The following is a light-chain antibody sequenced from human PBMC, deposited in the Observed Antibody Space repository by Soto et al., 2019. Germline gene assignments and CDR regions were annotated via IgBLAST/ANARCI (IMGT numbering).Light chain of an antibody. V-gene: IGKV3-15*01. J-gene: IGKJ4*01. CDR1: QSVHSN. CDR2: SAS. CDR3: QQYTPWPLT. Sequence: DIVVTQSPATLSVSPGEGATLSCRTSQSVHSNLAWYQKKPGQAPRLLIHSASSRATGVPGRFSGSGSGADYPLTIRSLQSEDIGVYSCQQYTPWPLTFGGGTKVEIK.